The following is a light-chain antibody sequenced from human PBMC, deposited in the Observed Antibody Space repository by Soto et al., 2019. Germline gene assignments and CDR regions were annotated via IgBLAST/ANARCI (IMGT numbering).Light chain of an antibody. CDR1: QGISNS. Sequence: DFRMTQSPSSLSASVGDRVTITCRASQGISNSLAWYQQKPGRVPKLLIYAASTLQSGVPSRFSGSGSGTDFTLTISSLQPADVATYYCQKYNSAPWTFGQGTKVE. V-gene: IGKV1-27*01. CDR2: AAS. CDR3: QKYNSAPWT. J-gene: IGKJ1*01.